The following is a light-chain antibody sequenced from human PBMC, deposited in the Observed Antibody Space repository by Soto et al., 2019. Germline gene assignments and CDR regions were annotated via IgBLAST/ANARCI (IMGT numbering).Light chain of an antibody. V-gene: IGKV1-39*01. CDR1: QSITNY. CDR3: QQSYNSPPT. CDR2: SAS. J-gene: IGKJ1*01. Sequence: DIQMTQSPSSMSASVGDRVTITCRASQSITNYLNWYQQKPGKAPKLLIYSASSLQSGVPSRFSGSRSGPDFTLTIRSLQPEDFATDYCQQSYNSPPTFGQGTKVDIK.